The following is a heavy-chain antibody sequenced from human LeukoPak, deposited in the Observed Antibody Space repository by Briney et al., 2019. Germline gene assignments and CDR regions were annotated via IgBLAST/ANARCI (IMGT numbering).Heavy chain of an antibody. CDR2: IIPTLGIA. V-gene: IGHV1-69*04. J-gene: IGHJ3*02. CDR1: GGTFSSYA. CDR3: ARDGKERWLPNYGVAAFDI. D-gene: IGHD5-24*01. Sequence: SVKVSCKASGGTFSSYAISWVRQAPGQGLEWMGRIIPTLGIANYAQKFQGRVTITADKSTSTAYMELSSLRSEDTAVYYCARDGKERWLPNYGVAAFDIWGQGTMVTVSS.